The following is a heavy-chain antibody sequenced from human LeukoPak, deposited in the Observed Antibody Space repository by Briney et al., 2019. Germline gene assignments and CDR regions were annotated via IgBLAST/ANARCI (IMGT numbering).Heavy chain of an antibody. CDR2: ISSSGSTI. CDR1: GFTFSRYE. CDR3: ARVGYSYGLDY. D-gene: IGHD5-18*01. Sequence: GGSLRLSCAASGFTFSRYEMTWVRQAPGKGLERVSYISSSGSTIYYADSVKGRFTISRDNAKNSLYLQMNSLRAEDTAVYYCARVGYSYGLDYWGQGTLVTVSS. J-gene: IGHJ4*02. V-gene: IGHV3-48*03.